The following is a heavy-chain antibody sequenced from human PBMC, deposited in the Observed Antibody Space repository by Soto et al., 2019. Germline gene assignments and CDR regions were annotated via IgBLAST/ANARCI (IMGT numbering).Heavy chain of an antibody. CDR3: ARWYSSSWYRGWFFDL. V-gene: IGHV4-38-2*01. Sequence: PSETLSLTCAVSGYSISSGYYWGWIRQPPGKGLEWIGSIYHSGSTYYNPSLKSRVTISVDTSKNQFSLKLSSVTAADTAVYYCARWYSSSWYRGWFFDLWGRGTLVTVSS. CDR2: IYHSGST. J-gene: IGHJ2*01. D-gene: IGHD6-13*01. CDR1: GYSISSGYY.